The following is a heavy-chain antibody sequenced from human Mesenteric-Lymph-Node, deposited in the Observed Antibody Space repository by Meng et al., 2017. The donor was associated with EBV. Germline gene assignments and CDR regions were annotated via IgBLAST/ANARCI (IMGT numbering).Heavy chain of an antibody. D-gene: IGHD5-18*01. CDR1: GYTFTDYA. CDR3: ARDQLWPETPDY. V-gene: IGHV1-3*01. Sequence: QVQLVQSGAEVKKPGASVKVSCKASGYTFTDYAMHWLRQVPGQRPEWMGWIGGNNGNTFYAEEFQGRVTMTTDTSTNTVHMELRSLISDDTALYYCARDQLWPETPDYWGQGTLVTVSS. J-gene: IGHJ4*02. CDR2: IGGNNGNT.